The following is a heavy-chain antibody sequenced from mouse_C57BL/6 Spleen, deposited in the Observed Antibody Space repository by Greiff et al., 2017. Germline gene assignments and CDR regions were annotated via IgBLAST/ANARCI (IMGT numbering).Heavy chain of an antibody. CDR1: GYTFTSYW. CDR3: ARWLLRGWFAY. CDR2: IDPSDSYT. Sequence: QVQLQQPGAELVKPGASVKLSCKASGYTFTSYWIQWVKQRPGQGLEWIGEIDPSDSYTNYNQKFKGKATLTVDTSSSTAYMQLSSPTSEDSAVYYCARWLLRGWFAYWGQVTLVTVSA. J-gene: IGHJ3*01. D-gene: IGHD2-3*01. V-gene: IGHV1-50*01.